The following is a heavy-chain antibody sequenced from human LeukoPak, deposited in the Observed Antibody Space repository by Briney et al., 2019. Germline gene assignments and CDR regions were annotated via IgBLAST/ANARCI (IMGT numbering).Heavy chain of an antibody. D-gene: IGHD3-22*01. V-gene: IGHV1-18*01. CDR1: GYTFTNYG. CDR2: ISAYNGNT. J-gene: IGHJ4*02. Sequence: ASVKVSCKASGYTFTNYGITWVRQAPGQGFGWMGWISAYNGNTNYAQKLQGRVTVTTDTSTSTGYMELRSLTSDDTAVYYCARDMHYDTSGYFDFDYWGQGTLVTVSS. CDR3: ARDMHYDTSGYFDFDY.